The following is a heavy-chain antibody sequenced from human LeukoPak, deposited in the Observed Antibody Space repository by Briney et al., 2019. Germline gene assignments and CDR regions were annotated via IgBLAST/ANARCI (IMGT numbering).Heavy chain of an antibody. J-gene: IGHJ4*02. CDR3: ARDLENWTPSNCPME. CDR1: GFTFSSYA. D-gene: IGHD1-1*01. V-gene: IGHV3-30-3*01. CDR2: ISYDGSNK. Sequence: PGRSLRLSCAASGFTFSSYAMHWVRQAPGKGLEWVAVISYDGSNKYYADSVKGRFTISRDNSKNTLYLQMNSLRAEDTAVYYCARDLENWTPSNCPMEWGQGTLVTVSS.